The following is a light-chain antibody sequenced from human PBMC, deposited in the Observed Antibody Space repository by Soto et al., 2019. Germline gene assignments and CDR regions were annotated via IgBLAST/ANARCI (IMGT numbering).Light chain of an antibody. CDR3: AAWDASLNGRV. CDR1: SSNIGSNT. CDR2: SNN. J-gene: IGLJ1*01. Sequence: QAVVTQPPSASGTPGQRVTISCSGSSSNIGSNTVNWYQQLPGTAPKLLIYSNNQRPSGVPDRFSGSKSGTSASLAISGLQSEDEADYYCAAWDASLNGRVFGTGTKVTVL. V-gene: IGLV1-44*01.